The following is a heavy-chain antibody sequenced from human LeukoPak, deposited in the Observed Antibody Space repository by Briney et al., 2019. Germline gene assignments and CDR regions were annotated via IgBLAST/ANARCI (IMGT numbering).Heavy chain of an antibody. CDR3: ARVATPGGAFDL. Sequence: PGGSLRLSCAASGFTFSNYWMHRVRPAPGKGLVWVSRISSDGDSTSYADSVKGRFTISRDNAKNTLYLQMNSLRAEDTAVYYCARVATPGGAFDLWGQGTMVTVSS. D-gene: IGHD5-12*01. CDR2: ISSDGDST. V-gene: IGHV3-74*01. CDR1: GFTFSNYW. J-gene: IGHJ3*01.